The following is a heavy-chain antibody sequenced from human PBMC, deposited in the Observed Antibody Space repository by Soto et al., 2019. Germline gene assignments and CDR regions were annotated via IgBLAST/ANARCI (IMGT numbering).Heavy chain of an antibody. V-gene: IGHV1-69*13. CDR3: ARGGYSSSWRFDY. CDR2: IFPFIGTT. Sequence: ASVKVSCKASRYSFSNYAISCVRQAPGQGLEWMGGIFPFIGTTSFAQRFQDRVTITADEPTSTAYMELRSLTSEDTAVYYCARGGYSSSWRFDYWGQGTVVTAPQ. J-gene: IGHJ4*02. D-gene: IGHD6-13*01. CDR1: RYSFSNYA.